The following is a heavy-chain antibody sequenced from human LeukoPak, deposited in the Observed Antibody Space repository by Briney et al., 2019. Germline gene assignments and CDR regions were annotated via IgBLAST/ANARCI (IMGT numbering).Heavy chain of an antibody. V-gene: IGHV3-21*01. J-gene: IGHJ5*02. Sequence: GGSLRLSCAASGFTFSSYSMSWVRQAPGKGLEWVSAISSSSSSIYYADSVKGRFTISRDNAKNSLYLQMNSLRAEDTAVYYCAKDNLMKLTSGLPDHWGERTLVTLSS. D-gene: IGHD2-8*01. CDR3: AKDNLMKLTSGLPDH. CDR1: GFTFSSYS. CDR2: ISSSSSSI.